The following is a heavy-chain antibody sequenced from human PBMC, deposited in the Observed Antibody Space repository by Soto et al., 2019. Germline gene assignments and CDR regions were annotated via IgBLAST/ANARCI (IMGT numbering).Heavy chain of an antibody. J-gene: IGHJ6*03. D-gene: IGHD1-1*01. CDR2: IYPGDSDT. CDR3: ARHGVWNDDYYYYMDV. V-gene: IGHV5-51*01. Sequence: GESLKISCKGSGYSFTSYWIGWVRQMPGKGLEWMGIIYPGDSDTRYSPSFQGQVPISADKSISTAYLQWSSLKASDTAMYYCARHGVWNDDYYYYMDVWGKGTTVTVSS. CDR1: GYSFTSYW.